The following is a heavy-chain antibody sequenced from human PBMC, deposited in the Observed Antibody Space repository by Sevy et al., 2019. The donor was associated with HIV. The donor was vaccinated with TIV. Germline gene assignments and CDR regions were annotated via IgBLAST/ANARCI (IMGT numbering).Heavy chain of an antibody. CDR2: IYYSGST. D-gene: IGHD5-12*01. CDR3: ARARDGYNPYYFDY. Sequence: SETLSLTCTVSGGSISSYYWSWIRQPPGKGLEWIGYIYYSGSTNYNPSLKSRVTISVDTSKNQFSLKLSSVTAADTVVYYCARARDGYNPYYFDYWGQGTLVTVSS. J-gene: IGHJ4*02. CDR1: GGSISSYY. V-gene: IGHV4-59*13.